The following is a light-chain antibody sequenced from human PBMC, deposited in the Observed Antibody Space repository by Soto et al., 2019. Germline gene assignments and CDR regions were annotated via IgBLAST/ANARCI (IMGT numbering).Light chain of an antibody. J-gene: IGKJ2*03. V-gene: IGKV3-20*01. CDR2: GAS. CDR1: QSVNSNY. Sequence: EIVLTQSPGTLSLSPGERATLSCRASQSVNSNYLAWYQQKPGQAPRLLIYGASSRATGIPDRFSGSGSGTDFTLNISRLEPEDFAVYYCQLYGSSPLYSFGQGTNLEIK. CDR3: QLYGSSPLYS.